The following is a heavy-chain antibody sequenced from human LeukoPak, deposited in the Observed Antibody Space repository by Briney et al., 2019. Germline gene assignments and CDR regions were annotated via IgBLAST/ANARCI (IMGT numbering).Heavy chain of an antibody. J-gene: IGHJ4*02. Sequence: PGGSLRLSCAASGFTFSSYAMSWVRQAPGKGLEWVSAISGSGGSTYYADSVKGRFTISRDNSKNTLYLQMNSLRAEDTAVYYCAKGNEYSSSSGSDYWGQGTLVTVSS. CDR1: GFTFSSYA. D-gene: IGHD6-6*01. CDR2: ISGSGGST. CDR3: AKGNEYSSSSGSDY. V-gene: IGHV3-23*01.